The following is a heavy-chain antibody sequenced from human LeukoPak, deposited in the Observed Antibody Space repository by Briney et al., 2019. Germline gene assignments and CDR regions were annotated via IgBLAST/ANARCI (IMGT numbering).Heavy chain of an antibody. CDR2: IYCSGST. CDR3: ARLVGATFNFDY. V-gene: IGHV4-59*08. J-gene: IGHJ4*02. D-gene: IGHD1-26*01. CDR1: GGSISSYY. Sequence: SETLSLTCTVSGGSISSYYWSWIRQPPGKGLEWIGYIYCSGSTNYNPSLKSRVTISVDTSKNQFSLKLSSVTAADTAVYYCARLVGATFNFDYWGQGTLVTVSS.